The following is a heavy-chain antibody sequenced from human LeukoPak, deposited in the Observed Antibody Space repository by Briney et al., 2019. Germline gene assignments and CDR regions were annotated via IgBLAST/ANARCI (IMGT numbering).Heavy chain of an antibody. Sequence: GGSLRLSCAASGFTFSSCSMNWVRQAPGKGLEWVANIKQDGSERDYMDSMKGRFTISRDNAKNSLYLQINSLRAEDTAVYYCARIGYSSSCFDYWGQGTLVTVSS. J-gene: IGHJ4*02. CDR2: IKQDGSER. D-gene: IGHD6-13*01. CDR3: ARIGYSSSCFDY. CDR1: GFTFSSCS. V-gene: IGHV3-7*01.